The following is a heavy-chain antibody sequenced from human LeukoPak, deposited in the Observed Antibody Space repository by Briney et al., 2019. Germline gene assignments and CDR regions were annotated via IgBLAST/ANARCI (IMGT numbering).Heavy chain of an antibody. CDR2: ISSSGSNI. J-gene: IGHJ6*02. D-gene: IGHD6-19*01. CDR3: ARDQWLAYYYHGMDV. Sequence: GGSLRLSCAASGFTFSSYEMNWVRQAPGKGLEWVSYISSSGSNIYYADSVKGRFTISRDNAKSSLYLQMNSLRAEDTAIYYCARDQWLAYYYHGMDVWGQGTTVTVSS. CDR1: GFTFSSYE. V-gene: IGHV3-48*03.